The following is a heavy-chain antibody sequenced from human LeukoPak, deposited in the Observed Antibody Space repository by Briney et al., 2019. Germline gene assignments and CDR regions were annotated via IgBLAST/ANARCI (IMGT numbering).Heavy chain of an antibody. V-gene: IGHV1-2*02. CDR3: ARGRVGGGYSNWFDP. CDR1: GYSFTDYY. D-gene: IGHD2-21*02. CDR2: INPNSGGT. J-gene: IGHJ5*02. Sequence: ASVKVSCKTSGYSFTDYYMHWVRQAPGQGLEWMGWINPNSGGTNYAQKFQGRVTMTRDTSISTAYMDLSRLRSDDTAVYYCARGRVGGGYSNWFDPWGQGTLVTVSS.